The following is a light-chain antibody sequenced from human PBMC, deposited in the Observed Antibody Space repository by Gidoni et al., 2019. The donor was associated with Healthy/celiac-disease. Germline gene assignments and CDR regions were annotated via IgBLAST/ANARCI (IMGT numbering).Light chain of an antibody. V-gene: IGKV1-5*03. CDR3: QQYNSYWT. Sequence: DIQMTQSPSTLSASVGDRVTITCRASQSISSWLAWYQQKPGKAPKLLIYKASGLESGVPSRFSGSGSGTEFTLTISSLQPDDFAPYYCQQYNSYWTFXQXTKVEIK. CDR2: KAS. J-gene: IGKJ1*01. CDR1: QSISSW.